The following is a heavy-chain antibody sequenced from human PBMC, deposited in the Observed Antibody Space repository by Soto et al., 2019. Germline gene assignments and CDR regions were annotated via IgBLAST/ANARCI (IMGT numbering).Heavy chain of an antibody. CDR2: IYYSGST. J-gene: IGHJ4*02. D-gene: IGHD3-22*01. CDR1: GGSISSYY. Sequence: PSETLSLTCTVSGGSISSYYWSWIRQPPGKGLEWIGYIYYSGSTNYNPSLKSRVTISVDTSKNQFSLKLSSVTAADTAVYYCARGLIGVAGTWDYWSQGTLVTVSS. V-gene: IGHV4-59*01. CDR3: ARGLIGVAGTWDY.